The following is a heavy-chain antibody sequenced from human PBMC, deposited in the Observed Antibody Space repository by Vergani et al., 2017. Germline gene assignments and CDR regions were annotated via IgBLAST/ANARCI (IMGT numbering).Heavy chain of an antibody. CDR1: GFSLSTYT. Sequence: DVQLVEPGGGLVNPGGCLTLSCVASGFSLSTYTFNWVRQAPGGGLEWVSSLYKNNYYIYYADSVKGRFTISRDNAKNSLFLQMSSLKVEDTGVYYCAREMSNEGFDYWGQGTRVTVS. J-gene: IGHJ4*02. CDR3: AREMSNEGFDY. CDR2: LYKNNYYI. D-gene: IGHD4-11*01. V-gene: IGHV3-21*01.